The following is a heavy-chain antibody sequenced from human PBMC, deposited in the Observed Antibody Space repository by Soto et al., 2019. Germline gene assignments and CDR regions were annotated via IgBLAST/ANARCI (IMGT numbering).Heavy chain of an antibody. D-gene: IGHD2-15*01. Sequence: GGSLRLSCAASGFTFSNYWMTWVRQAPGKGLEWVANIKQDGSDKYYVDSVKGRFTISRDNAKNSLYLQMNSLRAEDTAVFYFARDDCSGGSCYTYWGHGTLVTVSS. CDR1: GFTFSNYW. CDR3: ARDDCSGGSCYTY. V-gene: IGHV3-7*01. J-gene: IGHJ4*01. CDR2: IKQDGSDK.